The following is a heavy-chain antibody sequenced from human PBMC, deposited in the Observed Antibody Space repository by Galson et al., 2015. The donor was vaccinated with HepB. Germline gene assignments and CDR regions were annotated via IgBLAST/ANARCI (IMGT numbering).Heavy chain of an antibody. CDR2: ISSSGSII. CDR3: ARDLRECASDY. J-gene: IGHJ4*02. V-gene: IGHV3-48*01. Sequence: SLRLSCAAFGFTFSDYSMNWVRQAPGKGLEWVSYISSSGSIINYADSVKGRFSISRDKNSLYLQMNCLRAEDTAVYYCARDLRECASDYWGQGTLVTVSS. CDR1: GFTFSDYS.